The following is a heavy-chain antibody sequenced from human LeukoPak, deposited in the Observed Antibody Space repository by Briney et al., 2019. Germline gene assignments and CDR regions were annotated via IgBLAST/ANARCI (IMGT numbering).Heavy chain of an antibody. Sequence: GGSLRLSCAASGFTFSSYAMHWVRQAPGKGLEWVAVISYDGSNKYYADSVKGRFPISRDNSKNTLYLQMNSLRADDTAVYYCARGLDGDARVVVGYFDYWGQGTLVTVSS. CDR1: GFTFSSYA. D-gene: IGHD2-15*01. J-gene: IGHJ4*02. CDR2: ISYDGSNK. V-gene: IGHV3-30*04. CDR3: ARGLDGDARVVVGYFDY.